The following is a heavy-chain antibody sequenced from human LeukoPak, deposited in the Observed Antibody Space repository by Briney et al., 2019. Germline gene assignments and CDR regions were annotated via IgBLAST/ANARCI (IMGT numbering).Heavy chain of an antibody. CDR3: ARVEPAGRDAFDI. J-gene: IGHJ3*02. CDR2: ISSSSSYI. Sequence: PGGSLRLSCAASGFTFSSYSMNWVRQAPGKGLEWVSSISSSSSYIYYADSVKGRFTISRDNAKNSLYLQMNSLRAEDTAVYYCARVEPAGRDAFDIWGQGTMVTVSS. D-gene: IGHD2-2*01. V-gene: IGHV3-21*01. CDR1: GFTFSSYS.